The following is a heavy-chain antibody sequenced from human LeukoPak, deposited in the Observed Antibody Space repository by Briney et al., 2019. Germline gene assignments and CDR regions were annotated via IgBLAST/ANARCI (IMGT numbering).Heavy chain of an antibody. CDR1: GFSFSSYW. CDR2: IKYDGSLK. Sequence: PGGSLRLSCVASGFSFSSYWMAWVRQAPGKGLEWVANIKYDGSLKFYVDSMKGRFTISRDNAKNSLYLEMNSLRADDTAVYFCASSHDSSGNDWGQGTMVTVSS. CDR3: ASSHDSSGND. D-gene: IGHD3-22*01. V-gene: IGHV3-7*01. J-gene: IGHJ4*02.